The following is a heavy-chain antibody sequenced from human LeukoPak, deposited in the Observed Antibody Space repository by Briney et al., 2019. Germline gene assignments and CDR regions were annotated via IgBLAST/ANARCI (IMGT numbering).Heavy chain of an antibody. V-gene: IGHV1-2*02. J-gene: IGHJ6*03. CDR2: INPNSGGT. CDR1: GYTFTGYY. CDR3: ARAHLDIVVVPAAPHPYYYYYYMDV. D-gene: IGHD2-2*03. Sequence: ASVKVSCKASGYTFTGYYMHWVRQAPGQGLEWMGWINPNSGGTNYAQKFQGRVTMTRDTSISTVYMELSRLRSDDTAVYYCARAHLDIVVVPAAPHPYYYYYYMDVWGKGTTVTVSS.